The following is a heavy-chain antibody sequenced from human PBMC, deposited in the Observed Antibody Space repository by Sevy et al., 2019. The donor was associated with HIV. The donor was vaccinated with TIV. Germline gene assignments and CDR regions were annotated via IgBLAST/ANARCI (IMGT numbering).Heavy chain of an antibody. J-gene: IGHJ4*02. CDR2: IFYSGSA. Sequence: SETLSLTCTVSGGSISSSAYYWGWLRQPPGKGLEWIANIFYSGSAYYNPSLSGRVTISVDTSKNQFSLRLNPVTAADTAVYYCARQGGVVDRAFDFWGQGSLVTVSS. D-gene: IGHD3-10*01. CDR1: GGSISSSAYY. V-gene: IGHV4-39*01. CDR3: ARQGGVVDRAFDF.